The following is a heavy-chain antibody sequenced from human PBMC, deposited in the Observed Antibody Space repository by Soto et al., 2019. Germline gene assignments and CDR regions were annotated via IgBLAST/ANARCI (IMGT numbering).Heavy chain of an antibody. CDR3: GRARPQKWGQNWNYYYYYGMDV. CDR2: IIPIFGTA. V-gene: IGHV1-69*01. Sequence: QVQLVQSGAEVKKPGSSVKVSCKASGGTFSSYAISWVRQAPGQGLEWMGGIIPIFGTANYAQKFQGRVTITADESTSTAYMELSSLRSEDTAVYYCGRARPQKWGQNWNYYYYYGMDVWGQGTTVTVSS. J-gene: IGHJ6*02. CDR1: GGTFSSYA. D-gene: IGHD1-1*01.